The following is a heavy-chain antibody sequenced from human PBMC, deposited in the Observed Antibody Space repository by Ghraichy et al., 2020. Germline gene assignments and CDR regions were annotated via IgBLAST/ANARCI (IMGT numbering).Heavy chain of an antibody. J-gene: IGHJ4*02. V-gene: IGHV4-39*01. CDR2: IYYSGST. CDR1: GGSISSSIYY. D-gene: IGHD5-12*01. Sequence: SQTLSLTCTVSGGSISSSIYYWGWIRQPPGKGLEWIGSIYYSGSTYSNPSLKSRVTISVDTSKNQFSLNLSSVTAADTAVYYCANFRGYIYWVDYWGQGTLVTVSS. CDR3: ANFRGYIYWVDY.